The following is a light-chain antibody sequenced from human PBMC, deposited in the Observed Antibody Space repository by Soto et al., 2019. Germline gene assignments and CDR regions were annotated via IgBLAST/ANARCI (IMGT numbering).Light chain of an antibody. V-gene: IGKV1-9*01. Sequence: DIQLTQSPSFLSASVGDRVTITCRASQGISSYLAWYQRRPEEAPKLLIYAASTLQSGVPSRFSGSGSGTEFTLTISSLQPEDFATYYCQRPGVFGPGTKVDIK. CDR1: QGISSY. CDR2: AAS. J-gene: IGKJ3*01. CDR3: QRPGV.